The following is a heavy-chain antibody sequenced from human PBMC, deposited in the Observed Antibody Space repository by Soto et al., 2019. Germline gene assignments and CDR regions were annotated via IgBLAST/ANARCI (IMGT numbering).Heavy chain of an antibody. CDR3: ASRRDGYNYYGY. Sequence: QLQLQESGSGLVEPSQTLSLTCAVSGGSISSGGYSWSWIRQPPGKGLEWIGYIYHSGSTYYNPSLKSRVTISVDRSKNQFSLKLSSVTAADTAVYYCASRRDGYNYYGYWGQGTLVTVSS. V-gene: IGHV4-30-2*01. CDR2: IYHSGST. J-gene: IGHJ4*02. CDR1: GGSISSGGYS. D-gene: IGHD5-12*01.